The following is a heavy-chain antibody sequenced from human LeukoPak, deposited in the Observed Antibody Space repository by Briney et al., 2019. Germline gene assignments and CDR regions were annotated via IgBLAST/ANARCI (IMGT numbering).Heavy chain of an antibody. D-gene: IGHD3-10*01. CDR2: ISRSGSPI. CDR3: QGTEGITVSDPFDV. J-gene: IGHJ3*01. CDR1: GFVVSDYY. Sequence: PGGSLRLSCVASGFVVSDYYMSWIRQAPGKGLEWLSYISRSGSPIYYADSVKGRFIISRDNANNSLYLQMNSLRAEDTAVYYCQGTEGITVSDPFDVWGQGSMVTVSS. V-gene: IGHV3-11*04.